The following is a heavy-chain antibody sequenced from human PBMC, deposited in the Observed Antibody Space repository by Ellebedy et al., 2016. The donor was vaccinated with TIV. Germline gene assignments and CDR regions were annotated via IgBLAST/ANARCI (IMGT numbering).Heavy chain of an antibody. CDR3: AKDRGGTGDFDY. J-gene: IGHJ4*02. Sequence: AASVKVSCKASGYTFALYTMHWVRKAPGQRLEWLGWINTDTGNTEYSQNFQGRVTFTTDTAASTVYMGLSSMGSEDTAVYYCAKDRGGTGDFDYWGQGTLVTVSS. CDR1: GYTFALYT. D-gene: IGHD3-16*01. V-gene: IGHV1-3*04. CDR2: INTDTGNT.